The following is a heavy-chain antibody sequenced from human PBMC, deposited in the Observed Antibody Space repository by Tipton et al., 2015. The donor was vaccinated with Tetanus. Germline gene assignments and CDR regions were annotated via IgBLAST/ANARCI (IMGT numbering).Heavy chain of an antibody. CDR2: VYYSGDT. V-gene: IGHV4-31*03. D-gene: IGHD6-6*01. CDR3: ARALKQLVRVGDY. Sequence: VKPSQTLSLTCTVSGGSISSGGFFWNWLRQSPGKGLEWIGYVYYSGDTYYNPSLKSRVTISVDTSKNQFSLDLYSVTAADTAVYYCARALKQLVRVGDYWGQGTVVTVSS. CDR1: GGSISSGGFF. J-gene: IGHJ4*02.